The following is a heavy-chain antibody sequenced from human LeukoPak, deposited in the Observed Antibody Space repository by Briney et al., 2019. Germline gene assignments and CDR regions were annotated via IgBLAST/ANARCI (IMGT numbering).Heavy chain of an antibody. D-gene: IGHD1-26*01. CDR3: ARETRSWASDY. J-gene: IGHJ4*02. CDR2: IIPIFGTA. CDR1: GGTFNSYA. V-gene: IGHV1-69*05. Sequence: SVKVSCKASGGTFNSYAISWVRQAPGQGLEWMGRIIPIFGTANYAQKFQGRVTIITDESTSTDYMELSSLRSEDTAVYYCARETRSWASDYWGQGTLVTVSS.